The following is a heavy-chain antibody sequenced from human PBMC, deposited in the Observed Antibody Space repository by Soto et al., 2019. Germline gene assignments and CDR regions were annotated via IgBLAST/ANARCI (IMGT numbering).Heavy chain of an antibody. Sequence: SLRLSCAASGFTFSSYGMHWVRQAPGKGLEWVAVISYDGSNKYYADSVKGRFTISRNNSKNTLYLQMNSLRAEDTAVYYCAKDWAPVVVVAATLVDYWGQGTLVTVSS. V-gene: IGHV3-30*18. J-gene: IGHJ4*02. CDR2: ISYDGSNK. D-gene: IGHD2-15*01. CDR3: AKDWAPVVVVAATLVDY. CDR1: GFTFSSYG.